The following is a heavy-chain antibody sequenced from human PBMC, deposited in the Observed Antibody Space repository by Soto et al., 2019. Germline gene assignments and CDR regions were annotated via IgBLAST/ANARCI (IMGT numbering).Heavy chain of an antibody. Sequence: ASVKVSCKASGYTFTSYGISWVRQAPGQRLEWMGCISAYNGNTNYAQKNQGRVTMTTDTSTSTAYMELSSLKTDKPAVYYCTREPIYGPNDGYWGQGTLVTVSS. J-gene: IGHJ4*02. CDR2: ISAYNGNT. D-gene: IGHD4-17*01. CDR1: GYTFTSYG. V-gene: IGHV1-18*01. CDR3: TREPIYGPNDGY.